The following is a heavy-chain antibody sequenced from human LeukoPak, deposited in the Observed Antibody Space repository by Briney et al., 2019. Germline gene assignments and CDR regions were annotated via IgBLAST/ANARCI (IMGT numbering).Heavy chain of an antibody. V-gene: IGHV3-9*01. CDR1: GFTFSSYA. CDR2: ISWNSGSI. J-gene: IGHJ3*02. Sequence: PGGSLRLSCAASGFTFSSYAMSWVRQAPGKGLEWVSGISWNSGSIGYADSVKGQFTISRDNAKNSLYLQMNSLRAEDTALYYCAKEGYSSSWFESAFDIWGQGTMVTVSS. CDR3: AKEGYSSSWFESAFDI. D-gene: IGHD6-13*01.